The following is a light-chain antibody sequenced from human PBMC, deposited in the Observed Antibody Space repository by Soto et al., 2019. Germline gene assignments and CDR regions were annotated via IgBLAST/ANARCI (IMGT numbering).Light chain of an antibody. Sequence: DIQMTQSPSTLSASVGDRVTITCRASQSISSWLAWYQQKPGKDPKLLIYDASSLESGVPPRFSGSGSGTEFTLTISSLQPDDFATYYCQQYNSYPWTFGQGTKVEIK. J-gene: IGKJ1*01. V-gene: IGKV1-5*01. CDR2: DAS. CDR3: QQYNSYPWT. CDR1: QSISSW.